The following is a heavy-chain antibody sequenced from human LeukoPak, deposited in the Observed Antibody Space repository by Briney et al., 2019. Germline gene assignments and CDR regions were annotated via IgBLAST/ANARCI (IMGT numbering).Heavy chain of an antibody. CDR3: ARDIVVVPAAGAPDY. Sequence: GGSLRLSCAASGFTFSGYWMSWVRQAPGKGLEWVANIKQDASEKYYAGSVKGRFTISRDNAKNSLYLQMNSLRAEDTAVYYCARDIVVVPAAGAPDYWGQGTLVTVSS. CDR2: IKQDASEK. CDR1: GFTFSGYW. V-gene: IGHV3-7*01. D-gene: IGHD2-2*01. J-gene: IGHJ4*02.